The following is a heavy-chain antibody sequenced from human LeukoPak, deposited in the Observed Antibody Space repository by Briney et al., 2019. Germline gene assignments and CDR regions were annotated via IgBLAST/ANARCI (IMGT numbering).Heavy chain of an antibody. Sequence: SETLSLTCTVSGGSISSYYWSWIRQPPGKGLEWIGYIYYSGSTNYNPSLKSRATISVDTSKNQFSLKLSSVTAADTAVYYCARHGIRAGAPYYYGMDVWGQGTTVTVSS. D-gene: IGHD6-19*01. CDR1: GGSISSYY. V-gene: IGHV4-59*08. CDR2: IYYSGST. J-gene: IGHJ6*02. CDR3: ARHGIRAGAPYYYGMDV.